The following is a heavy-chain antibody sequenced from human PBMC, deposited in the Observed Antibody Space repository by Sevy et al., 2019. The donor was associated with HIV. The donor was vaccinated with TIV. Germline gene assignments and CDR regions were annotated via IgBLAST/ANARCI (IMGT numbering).Heavy chain of an antibody. CDR3: VRHDRAAGHFDY. Sequence: GGSLRLSCAASGFTFSSTWMSWVRQAPGKGLEWVASIKQDGSGKYYVDSVKGRFTISRDNAKNSLFLLMNSLRGEDTAVYYCVRHDRAAGHFDYWGQGTLVTVSS. CDR2: IKQDGSGK. D-gene: IGHD6-25*01. CDR1: GFTFSSTW. V-gene: IGHV3-7*03. J-gene: IGHJ4*02.